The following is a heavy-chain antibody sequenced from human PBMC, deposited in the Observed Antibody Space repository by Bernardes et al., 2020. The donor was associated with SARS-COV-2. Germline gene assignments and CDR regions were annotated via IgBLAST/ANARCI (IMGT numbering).Heavy chain of an antibody. CDR2: IKSKAENGTT. V-gene: IGHV3-15*01. D-gene: IGHD6-13*01. CDR3: TTVSAQRPRSSWYKSDIRGIGIDY. Sequence: GGSLRLSCAASGFSFNNAWMTWVRQAPGKGLEWIGRIKSKAENGTTDYAAPVKGRFIMSRDDTKNTLYLQMNSLKTDDTAVYYCTTVSAQRPRSSWYKSDIRGIGIDYWGQGTLVIVSS. CDR1: GFSFNNAW. J-gene: IGHJ4*02.